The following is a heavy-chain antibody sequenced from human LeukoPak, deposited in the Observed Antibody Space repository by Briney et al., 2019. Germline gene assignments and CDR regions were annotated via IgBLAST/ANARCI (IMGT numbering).Heavy chain of an antibody. J-gene: IGHJ3*02. CDR2: IRYDGSNK. Sequence: GGSLRLSCAASGFTFSSYGMHWVRQAPGKGLEWVAFIRYDGSNKYYADSVKGRFTISRDNSKNTLYLQMNSLRAEDTAVYYCAKEGYYYDSSGYDAFDIWGQGTMVTVSS. V-gene: IGHV3-30*02. D-gene: IGHD3-22*01. CDR1: GFTFSSYG. CDR3: AKEGYYYDSSGYDAFDI.